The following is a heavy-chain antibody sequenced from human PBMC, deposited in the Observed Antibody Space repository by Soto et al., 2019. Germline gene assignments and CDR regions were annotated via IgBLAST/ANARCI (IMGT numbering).Heavy chain of an antibody. CDR3: ARDDYGDWYFDL. CDR1: GFTFSSYG. J-gene: IGHJ2*01. Sequence: QVQLVESGGGVVQPGRSLRLSCAASGFTFSSYGMHWVRQAPGKGLEWVAVIWYDGSNKYYADSVKGRFTISRDNSKNTLYLQMNSMTAEDTAVSYCARDDYGDWYFDLWGRGTLVTASS. CDR2: IWYDGSNK. V-gene: IGHV3-33*01. D-gene: IGHD4-17*01.